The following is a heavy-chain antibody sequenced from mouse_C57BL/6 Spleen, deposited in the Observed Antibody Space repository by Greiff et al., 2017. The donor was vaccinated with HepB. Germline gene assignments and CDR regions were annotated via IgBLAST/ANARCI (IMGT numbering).Heavy chain of an antibody. CDR1: GYAFTNYL. CDR2: INPGSGGS. J-gene: IGHJ1*03. D-gene: IGHD2-1*01. V-gene: IGHV1-54*01. Sequence: VQLQQSGAELVRPGTSVKVSCKASGYAFTNYLIEWVKQRPGQGLEWIGVINPGSGGSNYNEKFKGKVTLTADKSSSTAYMQLSSLTSEDSAVYFGARSEDYGNYEWYFDVWGTGTTVTVSS. CDR3: ARSEDYGNYEWYFDV.